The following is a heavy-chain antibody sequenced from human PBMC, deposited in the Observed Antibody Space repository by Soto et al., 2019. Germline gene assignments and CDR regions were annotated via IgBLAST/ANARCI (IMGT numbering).Heavy chain of an antibody. CDR3: ARVGYCSSTPCWPIGYFEY. V-gene: IGHV4-31*03. D-gene: IGHD2-2*01. CDR1: GGSSSSGGYY. Sequence: PSETLSLTCTVSGGSSSSGGYYWSWIRQHPGKGLEWIGYIYYSGSTYYNPSLKSRVTISVDTSENQFSLKLTSVTAADTAVYYCARVGYCSSTPCWPIGYFEYWGQGTLVTVSS. J-gene: IGHJ4*02. CDR2: IYYSGST.